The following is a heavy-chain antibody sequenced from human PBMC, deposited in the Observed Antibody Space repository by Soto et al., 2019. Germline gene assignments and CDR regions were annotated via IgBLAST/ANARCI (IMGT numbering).Heavy chain of an antibody. Sequence: QLQLQESGPGLVKPSETLSLTCTVSGGSISSSSYYWGWIRQPPGKGLEWIGSIYYSGSTYYNPSLKSRVTISVDTSKNQFSLKLSSVTAADTAVYYCARQGLEGTYYYDSSGYRTPPNWFDPWGQGTLVTVSS. J-gene: IGHJ5*02. D-gene: IGHD3-22*01. CDR2: IYYSGST. V-gene: IGHV4-39*01. CDR1: GGSISSSSYY. CDR3: ARQGLEGTYYYDSSGYRTPPNWFDP.